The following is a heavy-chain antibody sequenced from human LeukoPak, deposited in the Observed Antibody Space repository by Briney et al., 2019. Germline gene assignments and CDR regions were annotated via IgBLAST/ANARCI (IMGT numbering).Heavy chain of an antibody. CDR1: GDSISTYY. V-gene: IGHV4-4*07. CDR3: ARGRRSCSGGSCYRYYYGMDV. CDR2: VYTSGST. Sequence: SETLSLTCTASGDSISTYYWSWIRQPAGRGLEWIGRVYTSGSTNYNPSLKSRVTISVDTSKNQFSLKLSSVTAADTAVYYCARGRRSCSGGSCYRYYYGMDVWGQGTTVTVSS. D-gene: IGHD2-15*01. J-gene: IGHJ6*02.